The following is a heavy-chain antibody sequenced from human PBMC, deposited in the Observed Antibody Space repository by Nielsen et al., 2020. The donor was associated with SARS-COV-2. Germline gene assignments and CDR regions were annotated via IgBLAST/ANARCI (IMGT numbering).Heavy chain of an antibody. Sequence: SVKVSCKASGYTFTSYDINWVRQATGQGLEWMGGIIPIFGTANYAQKFQGRVTITADESTSTAYMELSSLRSEDTAVYYCARDRLEGSYYNSGGLLWGQGTLVTVSS. J-gene: IGHJ4*02. CDR2: IIPIFGTA. CDR3: ARDRLEGSYYNSGGLL. CDR1: GYTFTSYD. D-gene: IGHD3-10*01. V-gene: IGHV1-69*13.